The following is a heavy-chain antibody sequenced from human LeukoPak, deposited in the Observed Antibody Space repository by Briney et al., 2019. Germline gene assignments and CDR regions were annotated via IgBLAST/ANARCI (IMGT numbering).Heavy chain of an antibody. Sequence: GGSLRLSCAASGFTFSSFEMNWVRQALGKGLEWVSYISSSGSTIYYADSVKGRFTISRDNAKNSLYLQMNSLRAEDTAVYYCAELGITMIGGVWGKGTTVTISS. D-gene: IGHD3-10*02. J-gene: IGHJ6*04. CDR3: AELGITMIGGV. CDR1: GFTFSSFE. V-gene: IGHV3-48*03. CDR2: ISSSGSTI.